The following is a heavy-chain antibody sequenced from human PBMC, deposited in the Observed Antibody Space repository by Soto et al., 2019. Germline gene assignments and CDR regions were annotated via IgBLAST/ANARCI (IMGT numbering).Heavy chain of an antibody. CDR2: INWNGGST. CDR1: GFTFDDYG. J-gene: IGHJ5*02. Sequence: GGSLRLSCAASGFTFDDYGMSWVRQAPGKGLEWVSGINWNGGSTGYADSVKGRFTISRDNAKNSLYLQMNSLRAEDTALYHCARVGQGPAFDPWGQGTLVTVSS. CDR3: ARVGQGPAFDP. V-gene: IGHV3-20*01.